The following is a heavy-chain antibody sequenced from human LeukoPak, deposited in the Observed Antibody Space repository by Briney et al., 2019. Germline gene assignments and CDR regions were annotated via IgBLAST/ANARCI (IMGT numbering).Heavy chain of an antibody. J-gene: IGHJ6*02. CDR2: IIPILGTA. CDR3: ARDPDPHYGMDV. CDR1: GGTFSSYA. Sequence: GASVTVSCKASGGTFSSYAISWVRQAPGQGLEWMGRIIPILGTANYAQKFQGRVTITADKSTSTAYMELSSLRSEDTAVYYCARDPDPHYGMDVWGQGTTVTVSS. V-gene: IGHV1-69*04.